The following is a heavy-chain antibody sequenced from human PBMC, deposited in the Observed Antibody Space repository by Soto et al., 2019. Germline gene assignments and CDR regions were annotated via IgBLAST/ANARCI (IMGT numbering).Heavy chain of an antibody. CDR1: GFTVSGNY. CDR3: ARALITIFGVGHDAFDI. J-gene: IGHJ3*02. V-gene: IGHV3-53*01. CDR2: IYSGGST. D-gene: IGHD3-3*01. Sequence: PGWSLRLSCAASGFTVSGNYMSWVRQAPGKGLEWVSVIYSGGSTYYADSVKGRFTISRDNSKNTLYLQMNSLRAEDTAVYYCARALITIFGVGHDAFDIWGQGTMVTVSS.